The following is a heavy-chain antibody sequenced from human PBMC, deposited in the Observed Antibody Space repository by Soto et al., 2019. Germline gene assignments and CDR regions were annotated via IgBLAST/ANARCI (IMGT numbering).Heavy chain of an antibody. J-gene: IGHJ6*02. V-gene: IGHV4-34*01. CDR1: GGSFSGYY. CDR3: ASQIASLAPINYYYYGMDV. CDR2: INHSGST. D-gene: IGHD6-13*01. Sequence: PSETLSLTCAVYGGSFSGYYWSWIRQPPGKGLEWIGEINHSGSTNYNPSLKSRVTISVDTSKNQFSLKLSSVTAADTAVYYCASQIASLAPINYYYYGMDVWGQGTTVTVSS.